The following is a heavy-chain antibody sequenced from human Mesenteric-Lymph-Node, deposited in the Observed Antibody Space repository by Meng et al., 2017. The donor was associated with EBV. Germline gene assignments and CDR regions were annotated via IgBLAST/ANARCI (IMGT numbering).Heavy chain of an antibody. CDR3: AREMLTITCFDY. Sequence: QWQVGESGGGLVKPGGSLRLSCGASGFTFSDYYMTWVRQAPGKGLEWVSYISSRSSTIYYADSVKGRFTISRDNAKNSLYLQMDSLRAEDTAVYYCAREMLTITCFDYWGQGTLVTASS. D-gene: IGHD5-24*01. CDR2: ISSRSSTI. V-gene: IGHV3-11*01. J-gene: IGHJ4*02. CDR1: GFTFSDYY.